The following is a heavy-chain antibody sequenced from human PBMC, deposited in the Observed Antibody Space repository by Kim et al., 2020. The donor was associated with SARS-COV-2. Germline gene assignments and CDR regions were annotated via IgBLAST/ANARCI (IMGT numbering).Heavy chain of an antibody. D-gene: IGHD2-21*01. J-gene: IGHJ6*02. CDR2: IYYSGST. CDR1: GGSVSSGSYY. Sequence: SETLSLTCTVSGGSVSSGSYYWSWIRQPPGKGLEWIGYIYYSGSTNYNPSLKSRVTISVDTSKNQFSLKLSSVTAADTAVYYCARVDEVFQSGGMDVWGQGTTVTVSS. V-gene: IGHV4-61*01. CDR3: ARVDEVFQSGGMDV.